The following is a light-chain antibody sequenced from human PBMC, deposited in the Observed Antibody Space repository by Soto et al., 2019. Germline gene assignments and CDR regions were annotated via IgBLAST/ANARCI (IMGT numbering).Light chain of an antibody. CDR1: QGISSY. CDR2: AAS. CDR3: QQYYSYPFT. V-gene: IGKV1-8*01. J-gene: IGKJ3*01. Sequence: AIRMTQSPSSFSASTGDRATITCRASQGISSYLAWYQQKPGKAPQLLIYAASTMQSAGPSRFSGSGSGTNFTLTISCLQSEDFATYYCQQYYSYPFTFGPGTKVDIK.